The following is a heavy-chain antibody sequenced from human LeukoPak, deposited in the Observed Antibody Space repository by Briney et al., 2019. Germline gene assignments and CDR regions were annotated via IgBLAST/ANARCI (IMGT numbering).Heavy chain of an antibody. V-gene: IGHV1-46*01. CDR1: GYTFTSNY. CDR2: IYPRDGST. J-gene: IGHJ4*02. Sequence: ASVKVSCKASGYTFTSNYIHWVRQAPGPGHEWMGMIYPRDGSTSYAQKSQGRVTVTGDTSTSTVHMELSGLRSEDTAVYYCARDQEGFDYWGQGTLVTVSS. CDR3: ARDQEGFDY.